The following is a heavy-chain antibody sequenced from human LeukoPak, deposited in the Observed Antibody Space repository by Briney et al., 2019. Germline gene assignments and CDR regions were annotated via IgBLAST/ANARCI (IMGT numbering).Heavy chain of an antibody. CDR1: GFTFDDYA. D-gene: IGHD2-21*01. J-gene: IGHJ4*02. CDR3: AKEFNRGLPDY. V-gene: IGHV3-9*01. CDR2: ISWNSGSI. Sequence: GGSLRLSCAASGFTFDDYAMHWVRQAPGKGLEWVSGISWNSGSIGYADSVKGRFTISRDNSKNTLYLQMSSLRAEDTAVYYCAKEFNRGLPDYWGQGTLVTVPS.